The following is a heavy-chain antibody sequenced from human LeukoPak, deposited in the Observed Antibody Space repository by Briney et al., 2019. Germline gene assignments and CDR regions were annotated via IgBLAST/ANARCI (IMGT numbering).Heavy chain of an antibody. J-gene: IGHJ4*02. CDR3: AKDRRGYSYVFDY. D-gene: IGHD5-18*01. V-gene: IGHV3-9*01. CDR2: ISWNNCSI. Sequence: SLRHSYSASGFTLEDYAMQWVQQAPARGRERVSGISWNNCSIGYAASVKGRFTISRDNAKNSLYLQMNSARAEDTSLYYCAKDRRGYSYVFDYWGQGTLVTVSS. CDR1: GFTLEDYA.